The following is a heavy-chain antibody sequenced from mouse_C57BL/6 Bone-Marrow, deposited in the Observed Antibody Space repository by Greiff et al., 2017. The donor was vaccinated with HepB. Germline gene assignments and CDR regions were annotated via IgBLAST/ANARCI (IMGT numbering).Heavy chain of an antibody. CDR3: ARMDYDYDGGPFAY. Sequence: VQLMESGPGLVQPSPSLSISCTVSGFSFTSYGVHWVRQSPGKGLEWLGVIWSGGSTDYNAAFISSLVIRTDNSKSQVFFIMNSLQADDTAIYYCARMDYDYDGGPFAYWGQGTLVTVSA. CDR2: IWSGGST. J-gene: IGHJ3*01. D-gene: IGHD2-4*01. V-gene: IGHV2-2*01. CDR1: GFSFTSYG.